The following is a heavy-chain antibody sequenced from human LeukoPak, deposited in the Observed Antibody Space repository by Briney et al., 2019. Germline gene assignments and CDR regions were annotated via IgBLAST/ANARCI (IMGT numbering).Heavy chain of an antibody. Sequence: PGGSLRLSCAASGFTFDDYAMHWVRQAPGKGLEWVSGISWNSGSIGYADSVKGRFTISRHNAKNSLYLQMNSLRAEDTALYYCAKGTAFGVVGAPDYWGQGTLVTVSS. V-gene: IGHV3-9*01. CDR1: GFTFDDYA. CDR3: AKGTAFGVVGAPDY. J-gene: IGHJ4*02. D-gene: IGHD3-3*01. CDR2: ISWNSGSI.